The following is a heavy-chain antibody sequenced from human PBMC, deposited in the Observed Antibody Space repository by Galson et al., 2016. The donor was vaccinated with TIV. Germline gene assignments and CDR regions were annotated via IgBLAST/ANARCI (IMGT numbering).Heavy chain of an antibody. J-gene: IGHJ4*02. CDR3: ARGRDYYDTSVYYLFDY. CDR1: GFTFSTFA. Sequence: SLRLSCAASGFTFSTFAIHWVRQAPGKGLEWVAVITYDGSDKYYAESVKCRFTISRDNSKKTVYLQVNSLGAEDTAVYYCARGRDYYDTSVYYLFDYWGQGTLVTVSS. CDR2: ITYDGSDK. V-gene: IGHV3-30*04. D-gene: IGHD3-22*01.